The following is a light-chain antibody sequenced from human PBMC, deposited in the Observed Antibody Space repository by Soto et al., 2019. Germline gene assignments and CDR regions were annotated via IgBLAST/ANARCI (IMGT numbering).Light chain of an antibody. CDR1: QSVAIY. CDR3: QQRSIWPPT. J-gene: IGKJ1*01. CDR2: DAS. Sequence: ENVLTQSPASLSLSPGERATLSCRASQSVAIYLAWYQQRPGQAPRLLIYDASNRATGIPARFSGSGSGTDFTLTISSLEPEDFAVYYCQQRSIWPPTFGQGTKVEIK. V-gene: IGKV3-11*01.